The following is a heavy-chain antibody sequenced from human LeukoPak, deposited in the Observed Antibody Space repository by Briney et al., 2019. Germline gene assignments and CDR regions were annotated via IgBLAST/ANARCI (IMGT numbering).Heavy chain of an antibody. CDR2: MYYSGNT. CDR3: ARGGPRGYCSGGNCYVDN. J-gene: IGHJ4*02. CDR1: GGSISRDGYY. D-gene: IGHD2-15*01. V-gene: IGHV4-31*03. Sequence: SQTLSLTCTVSGGSISRDGYYWSWIRQRPGKGLEWIGYMYYSGNTYYNPSLKSRATISVDTSKSQLSPKLSSVTAADTAVYYCARGGPRGYCSGGNCYVDNWGQGTLVTVSS.